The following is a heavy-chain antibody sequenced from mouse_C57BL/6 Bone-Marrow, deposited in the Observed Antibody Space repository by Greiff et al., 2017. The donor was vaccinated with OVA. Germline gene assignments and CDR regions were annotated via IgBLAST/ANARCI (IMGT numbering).Heavy chain of an antibody. J-gene: IGHJ2*01. CDR1: GYTFTSYG. V-gene: IGHV1-81*01. CDR2: IYPRSGNT. CDR3: ARYYGSYYFDY. Sequence: QVQLQQSGAELVRPGASVKLSCKASGYTFTSYGISWVKQRTGQGLEWIGEIYPRSGNTYYNEKFKGKATLTADKSSSTAYMELRSLRSEDSAVYFCARYYGSYYFDYWGQGTTLTVSS. D-gene: IGHD1-1*01.